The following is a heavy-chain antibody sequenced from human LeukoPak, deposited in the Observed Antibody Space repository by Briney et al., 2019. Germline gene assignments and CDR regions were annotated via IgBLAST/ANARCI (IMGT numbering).Heavy chain of an antibody. CDR2: TNSDGSST. D-gene: IGHD3-10*01. CDR3: ARDLRNYYGSGSYEDY. CDR1: GFTFSSYW. V-gene: IGHV3-74*01. Sequence: GGSLRLSCAASGFTFSSYWMHWVRQAPGKGLVWVSRTNSDGSSTSYADSVKGRFTISRDNAKNTLYLQMNSLRAEDTAVYYCARDLRNYYGSGSYEDYWGQGTLVTVSS. J-gene: IGHJ4*02.